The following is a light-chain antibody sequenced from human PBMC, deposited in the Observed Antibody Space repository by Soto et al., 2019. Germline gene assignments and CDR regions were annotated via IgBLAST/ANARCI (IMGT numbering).Light chain of an antibody. CDR3: AAWDDSLNGPV. Sequence: SVLTQPPSASGTPGQRVTLSCSGSNSNIGSYTVNWYQQLPGTAPKLLISSNHQRPSGVPDRFSGSKSGTSASLAISGLQSDDEADYYCAAWDDSLNGPVFGGGTKLTVL. J-gene: IGLJ2*01. CDR1: NSNIGSYT. CDR2: SNH. V-gene: IGLV1-44*01.